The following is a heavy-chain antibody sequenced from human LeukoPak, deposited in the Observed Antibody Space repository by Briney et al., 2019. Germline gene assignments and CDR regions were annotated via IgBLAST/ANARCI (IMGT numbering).Heavy chain of an antibody. J-gene: IGHJ4*02. CDR1: GFTFSSYG. CDR3: AKGAEQPMPDIDY. CDR2: ISGSGGST. D-gene: IGHD1/OR15-1a*01. V-gene: IGHV3-23*01. Sequence: GALRLSCAASGFTFSSYGMSWVRPAPGKGLEWVSAISGSGGSTYYVDSVKGRFTISRDNSKNTRYLQMNSLRAEDTAVYYCAKGAEQPMPDIDYWGQGTLVTVSS.